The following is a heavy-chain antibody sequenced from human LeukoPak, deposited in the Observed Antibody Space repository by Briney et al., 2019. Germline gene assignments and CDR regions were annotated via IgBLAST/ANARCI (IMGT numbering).Heavy chain of an antibody. D-gene: IGHD3-10*01. CDR1: GGSISSNSYY. J-gene: IGHJ5*02. V-gene: IGHV4-39*01. CDR3: ARNRYYYGSGNYGVPNWFDP. CDR2: IYYSGST. Sequence: PSETLSLTCTVTGGSISSNSYYWGWIRQSPGKGLEWIGTIYYSGSTYYSPSLKSRVTISVDTSKNQFSLKLSSVTAADTAMYYCARNRYYYGSGNYGVPNWFDPWGQGTLVTVSS.